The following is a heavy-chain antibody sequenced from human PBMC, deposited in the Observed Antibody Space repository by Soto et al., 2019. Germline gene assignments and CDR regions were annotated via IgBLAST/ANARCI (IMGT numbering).Heavy chain of an antibody. Sequence: QVQLVQSGAEVKKPGSSVKVSCKASGGTFSTYTVSWVRQAPGQGLEWMGRIVPILGVPNYAQRFQGRVTMTADKGTNTVHMELSSLRYEDTAVYYCSRDRYAYGSGSKIAYWGQGTLITVSS. CDR2: IVPILGVP. J-gene: IGHJ4*02. D-gene: IGHD3-10*01. CDR3: SRDRYAYGSGSKIAY. V-gene: IGHV1-69*08. CDR1: GGTFSTYT.